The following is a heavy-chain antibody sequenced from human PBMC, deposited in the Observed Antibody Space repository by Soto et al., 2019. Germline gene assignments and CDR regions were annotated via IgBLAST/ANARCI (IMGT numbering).Heavy chain of an antibody. Sequence: GGSLRLSCAASGFTFSSYSMNWVRQAPGKGLEWVSYISSSSSTIYYADSVKGRFTISRDNAKNSLYLQMNSLRAEDTAVYYCAREYHWNKYYFDYWGQGTLVTVSS. CDR1: GFTFSSYS. CDR3: AREYHWNKYYFDY. D-gene: IGHD1-20*01. J-gene: IGHJ4*02. CDR2: ISSSSSTI. V-gene: IGHV3-48*01.